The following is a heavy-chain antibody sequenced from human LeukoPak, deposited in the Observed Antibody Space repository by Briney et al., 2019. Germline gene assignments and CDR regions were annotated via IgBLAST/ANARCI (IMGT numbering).Heavy chain of an antibody. Sequence: ASVKVSCKASGYTFTDYFIHWVRQAPGQGLEWMGWINPYSGDTNYPLNFQGRVTMTRDTSVTTVYMELTRLRSDDTAVYFCARDYGSGSFPPGYWGQGTLVTVSS. V-gene: IGHV1-2*02. J-gene: IGHJ4*02. D-gene: IGHD3-10*01. CDR2: INPYSGDT. CDR1: GYTFTDYF. CDR3: ARDYGSGSFPPGY.